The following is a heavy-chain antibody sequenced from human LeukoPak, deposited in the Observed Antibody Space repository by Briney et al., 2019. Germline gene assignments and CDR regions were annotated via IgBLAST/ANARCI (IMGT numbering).Heavy chain of an antibody. CDR3: ARDELDDSSGYYPNDAFDI. V-gene: IGHV1-69*06. D-gene: IGHD3-22*01. J-gene: IGHJ3*02. Sequence: GASVKVSCKASGYTLTGSYMHWVRQAPGQGLEWMGGIIPIFGTANYAQKFQGRVTITADKSTSTAYMELSSLRSEDTAVYYCARDELDDSSGYYPNDAFDIWGQGTMVTVSS. CDR2: IIPIFGTA. CDR1: GYTLTGSY.